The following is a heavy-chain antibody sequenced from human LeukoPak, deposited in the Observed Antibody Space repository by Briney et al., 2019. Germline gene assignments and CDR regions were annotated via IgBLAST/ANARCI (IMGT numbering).Heavy chain of an antibody. CDR1: GFTFSSYG. D-gene: IGHD3-22*01. CDR3: AKDLTLAFDSSGFPDY. Sequence: GGSLRLSCAASGFTFSSYGMHWVRQAPGKGLEWVAVMLYDGSNEYYADSVEGRFTISRDNSKNTLYLQMNSLRAEDTAVYYCAKDLTLAFDSSGFPDYWGQGTLVTVSS. CDR2: MLYDGSNE. V-gene: IGHV3-30*18. J-gene: IGHJ4*02.